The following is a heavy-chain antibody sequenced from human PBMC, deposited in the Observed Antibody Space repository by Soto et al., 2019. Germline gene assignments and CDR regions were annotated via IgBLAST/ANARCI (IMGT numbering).Heavy chain of an antibody. D-gene: IGHD3-10*01. CDR1: GLTVSSSS. CDR3: AVDYGAVTPFXY. Sequence: SGKVSCKASGLTVSSSSVPWMRHGSGQRLEWLGWIVFGSGDTKYAQRFQDRLTITRDMSTDTAYLELSSLRCEDTAVYYCAVDYGAVTPFXYWG. J-gene: IGHJ4*01. V-gene: IGHV1-58*01. CDR2: IVFGSGDT.